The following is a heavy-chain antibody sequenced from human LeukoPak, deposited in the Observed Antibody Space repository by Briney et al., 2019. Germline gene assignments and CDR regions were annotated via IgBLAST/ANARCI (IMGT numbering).Heavy chain of an antibody. V-gene: IGHV1-2*02. D-gene: IGHD6-13*01. CDR3: ARGNTDLSLAGSGSMDV. J-gene: IGHJ6*02. CDR2: INPNSGGT. Sequence: ASVKVSCKASGYTFTGYYMHWVRQAPGQGLEWMGWINPNSGGTNYAQKFQGRVTMTRDTSIRTAYMELSRLRSDDTAVYYCARGNTDLSLAGSGSMDVWGQGTTVTVSS. CDR1: GYTFTGYY.